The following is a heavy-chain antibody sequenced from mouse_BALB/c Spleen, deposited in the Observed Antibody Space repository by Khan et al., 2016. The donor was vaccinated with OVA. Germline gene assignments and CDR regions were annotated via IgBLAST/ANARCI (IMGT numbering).Heavy chain of an antibody. D-gene: IGHD2-10*01. CDR3: ARPPYFSYTLDH. CDR1: GYTFTNYG. CDR2: INTYTGEP. V-gene: IGHV9-1*02. J-gene: IGHJ4*01. Sequence: QIQLVQSGPELKKPGETVKISCKASGYTFTNYGMNWVKQSPGKALKWMGWINTYTGEPTYADDFKGRFAFSLETSANTAYLQINNLKNEDMATYFCARPPYFSYTLDHWGQGISVTVSS.